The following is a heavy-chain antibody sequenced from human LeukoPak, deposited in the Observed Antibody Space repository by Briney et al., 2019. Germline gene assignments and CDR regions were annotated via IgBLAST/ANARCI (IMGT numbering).Heavy chain of an antibody. D-gene: IGHD3-3*01. Sequence: GGSLRLSCAASGFTFSSYSMNWVRQAPGKGLEWVSYISSSSSTIYYADSVKGRFTISRDNAKNSLYLQMNSLRAEDTAVYYCARDNDFWSGYFMDVWGKGTTVTVSS. J-gene: IGHJ6*03. CDR2: ISSSSSTI. CDR1: GFTFSSYS. CDR3: ARDNDFWSGYFMDV. V-gene: IGHV3-48*04.